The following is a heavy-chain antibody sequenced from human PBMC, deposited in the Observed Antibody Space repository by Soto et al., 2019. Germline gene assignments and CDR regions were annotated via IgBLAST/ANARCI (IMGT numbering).Heavy chain of an antibody. CDR3: ASPTEPTAMVPLDY. Sequence: QVQLVQSGAEVKKPGSSVKVSCKASGGTFSSYAISWVLQAPGQGLEWMGGIIPIFGTANYAQKFQGRVTITADKSTSTAYMELSSLRSEDTAVYYCASPTEPTAMVPLDYWGQGTLVTVSS. CDR1: GGTFSSYA. CDR2: IIPIFGTA. J-gene: IGHJ4*02. V-gene: IGHV1-69*06. D-gene: IGHD5-18*01.